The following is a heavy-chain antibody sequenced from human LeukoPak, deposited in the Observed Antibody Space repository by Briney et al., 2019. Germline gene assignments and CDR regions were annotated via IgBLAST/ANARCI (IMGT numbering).Heavy chain of an antibody. CDR2: IKPNSGGT. CDR1: GYTFTGYY. J-gene: IGHJ6*03. D-gene: IGHD3-10*01. CDR3: ARTLRFGESYYYYYMDV. V-gene: IGHV1-2*02. Sequence: ASVKVSCKASGYTFTGYYIHWVRQAPGQGLEWMGWIKPNSGGTNYAQKLQGRVTMTRDTSISTAYMELSRLRSDDTAVYYCARTLRFGESYYYYYMDVWGKGTTVTVSS.